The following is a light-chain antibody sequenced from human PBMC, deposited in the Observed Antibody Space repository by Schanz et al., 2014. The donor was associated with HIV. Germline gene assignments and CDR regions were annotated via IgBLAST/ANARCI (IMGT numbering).Light chain of an antibody. Sequence: EIVLTQSPGTLSVYPGERVTLSCRTTQIISTSLAWYQQRPGQPPRLLLYGASSRATGIPDRFSGSGSGTDFTLTISGLEPEDFAVYYCQQYGVSPPWTFGQGTRVEIK. J-gene: IGKJ1*01. CDR2: GAS. CDR3: QQYGVSPPWT. CDR1: QIISTS. V-gene: IGKV3-20*01.